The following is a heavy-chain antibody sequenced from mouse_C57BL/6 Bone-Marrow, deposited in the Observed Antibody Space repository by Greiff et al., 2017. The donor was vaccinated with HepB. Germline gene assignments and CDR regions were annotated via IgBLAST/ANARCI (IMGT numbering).Heavy chain of an antibody. D-gene: IGHD1-1*01. J-gene: IGHJ2*01. CDR1: GYTFTSYW. Sequence: QVQLKQPGAELVKPGASVKLSCKASGYTFTSYWMQWVKQRPGQGLEWIGEIDPSDSYTNYNQKFKGKATLTVDTSSSTAYMQLSSLTSEDSAVYYCARSTVVQVFDYWGQGTTLTVSS. V-gene: IGHV1-50*01. CDR3: ARSTVVQVFDY. CDR2: IDPSDSYT.